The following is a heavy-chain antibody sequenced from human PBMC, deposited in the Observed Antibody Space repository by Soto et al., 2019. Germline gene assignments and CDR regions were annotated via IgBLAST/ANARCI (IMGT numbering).Heavy chain of an antibody. D-gene: IGHD4-17*01. CDR2: INHSGST. J-gene: IGHJ6*02. Sequence: SETLSLTCAVYGGSFSGYYWSWIRQPPVKGLEWIGEINHSGSTNYNPSLKSRVTISVDTSKNQFSLKLSSVTAADTAVYYCARGWYGDYLNYYYGMDVWGQGTTVTVSS. V-gene: IGHV4-34*01. CDR1: GGSFSGYY. CDR3: ARGWYGDYLNYYYGMDV.